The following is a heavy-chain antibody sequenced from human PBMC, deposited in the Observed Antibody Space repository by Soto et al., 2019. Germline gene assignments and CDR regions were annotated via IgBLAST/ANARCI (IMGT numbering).Heavy chain of an antibody. CDR1: GGSISSSNW. J-gene: IGHJ3*02. Sequence: PSETLSLTCAVSGGSISSSNWWSWVRQPPGKGLEWIGEIYHSGSTNYNPSLKSRVTISVDKSKNQFSLKLSSVTAADTAVYYCAREPYYYDSSGYSSDAFDIWGQGTMVTVSS. D-gene: IGHD3-22*01. CDR3: AREPYYYDSSGYSSDAFDI. V-gene: IGHV4-4*02. CDR2: IYHSGST.